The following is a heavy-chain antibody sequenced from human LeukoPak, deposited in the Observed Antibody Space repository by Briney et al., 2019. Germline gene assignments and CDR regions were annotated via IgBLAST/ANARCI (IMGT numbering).Heavy chain of an antibody. CDR3: ASLLWFGEFSPSDP. CDR1: GYTFTSYG. CDR2: ISAYNGNT. D-gene: IGHD3-10*01. J-gene: IGHJ5*02. Sequence: ASVKVSCKASGYTFTSYGISWVRQAPGQGLEWMGWISAYNGNTNYAQKLQGRVTMTTDTSTSTAYMELRSLRSDDTAVYYCASLLWFGEFSPSDPWGQGTLVTVSS. V-gene: IGHV1-18*01.